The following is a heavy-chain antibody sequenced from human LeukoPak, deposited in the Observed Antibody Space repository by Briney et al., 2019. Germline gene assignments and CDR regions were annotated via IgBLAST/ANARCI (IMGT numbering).Heavy chain of an antibody. V-gene: IGHV4-4*07. J-gene: IGHJ4*02. D-gene: IGHD6-13*01. CDR1: GGSISSYY. CDR3: ARSGYSSSSTPFDY. Sequence: SETPSLTCTVSGGSISSYYWSWIRQPAGKGLEWIGRIYTSGSTNYNPSLKSRVTMSVDTSKNQFSLKLSSVTAADTAVYYCARSGYSSSSTPFDYWGQGTLVTVSS. CDR2: IYTSGST.